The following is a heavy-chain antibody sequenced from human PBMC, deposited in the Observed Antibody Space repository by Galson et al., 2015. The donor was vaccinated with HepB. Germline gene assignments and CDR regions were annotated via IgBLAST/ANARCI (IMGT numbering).Heavy chain of an antibody. D-gene: IGHD3-10*01. J-gene: IGHJ5*02. CDR1: GFTFGDYA. V-gene: IGHV3-49*03. Sequence: SLRLSCAASGFTFGDYAMSWFRQAPGKGLEWVGFIRSKAYGGTTEYAASVKGRFTISRDDSKSIAYLQMNSLKTEDTAVYYCTRDRVHYYYYGSGSYYNGYNWFDPWGQGTLVTVSS. CDR2: IRSKAYGGTT. CDR3: TRDRVHYYYYGSGSYYNGYNWFDP.